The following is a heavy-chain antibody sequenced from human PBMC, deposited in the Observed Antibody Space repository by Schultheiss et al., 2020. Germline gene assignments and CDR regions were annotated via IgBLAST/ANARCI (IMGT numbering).Heavy chain of an antibody. D-gene: IGHD2-2*01. V-gene: IGHV3-23*01. J-gene: IGHJ3*02. Sequence: GGSLRLSCVASGFTLSSYDMSWVRQAPGKGLEWVSAISDSGDTAYYADSVKGRFTISRDNVKNSLYLQMNSLRAEDTAVYYCVRPTSSSSYDAFDIWGQGTMVNVSS. CDR3: VRPTSSSSYDAFDI. CDR2: ISDSGDTA. CDR1: GFTLSSYD.